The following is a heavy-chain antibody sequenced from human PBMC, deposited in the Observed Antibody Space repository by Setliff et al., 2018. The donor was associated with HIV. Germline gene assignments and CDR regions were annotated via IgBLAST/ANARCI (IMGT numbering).Heavy chain of an antibody. CDR1: GFTFRDYW. CDR3: ARCYYDSSGPTDAFDI. D-gene: IGHD3-22*01. V-gene: IGHV3-7*02. Sequence: TGGSLRLSCATSGFTFRDYWMTWVRQAPGGGLQWVASISPDGSEKNHVDSVKGRFTISRDNSKNTLYVQMNSLRAEDTAVYYCARCYYDSSGPTDAFDIWGQGTVVTVSS. CDR2: ISPDGSEK. J-gene: IGHJ3*02.